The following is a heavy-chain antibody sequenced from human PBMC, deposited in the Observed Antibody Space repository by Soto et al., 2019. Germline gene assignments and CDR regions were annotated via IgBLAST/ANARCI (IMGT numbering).Heavy chain of an antibody. CDR3: ARGVAAAGTGGVDY. D-gene: IGHD6-13*01. V-gene: IGHV1-69*02. CDR1: GGTFSSYT. CDR2: IIPILGIA. J-gene: IGHJ4*02. Sequence: GASVKVSCKASGGTFSSYTISWVRQALGQGLEWMGRIIPILGIANYAQKFQGRVTITADKSTSTAYMELSSLRSEDTAVYYCARGVAAAGTGGVDYWGQGTLVTVSS.